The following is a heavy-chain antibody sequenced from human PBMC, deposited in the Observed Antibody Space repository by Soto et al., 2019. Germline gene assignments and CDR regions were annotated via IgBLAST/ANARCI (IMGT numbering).Heavy chain of an antibody. CDR3: ARRKDSSRYFYGMDV. V-gene: IGHV4-34*02. D-gene: IGHD6-13*01. Sequence: QVALQQWGAGLLKPSQTLSLTCGVSGGSFDEYFWTWIRLTPGQGLEWIGEVHHSGTSYYNPSLKSRPAVSVDTSKSQGSLTLTSVTAADTGVYYCARRKDSSRYFYGMDVWGQGTTVVVS. CDR1: GGSFDEYF. CDR2: VHHSGTS. J-gene: IGHJ6*02.